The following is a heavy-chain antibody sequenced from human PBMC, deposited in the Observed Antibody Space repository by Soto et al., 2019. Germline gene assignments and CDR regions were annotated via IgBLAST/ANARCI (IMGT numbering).Heavy chain of an antibody. J-gene: IGHJ5*02. CDR3: ARAPYYYDRRDWFDP. Sequence: GASVKVSCKASGYTFTSYYMHWVRQAPGQGLEWMGIINPSGGSTSYAQKFQGRVTMTRDTSTSTVYMELSSLRSEDTAVYYCARAPYYYDRRDWFDPWGQGTLVTVSS. CDR2: INPSGGST. V-gene: IGHV1-46*01. CDR1: GYTFTSYY. D-gene: IGHD3-22*01.